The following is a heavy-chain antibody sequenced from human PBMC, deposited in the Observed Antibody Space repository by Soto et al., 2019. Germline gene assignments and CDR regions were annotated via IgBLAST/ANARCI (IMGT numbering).Heavy chain of an antibody. Sequence: GASVKVSCKASVGTFSSYTISWVRQAPVQGLEWMGRIIPILGIANYAQKFQGRVTITADKSTSTAYMELSSLRAEDTAVYYCAVAVAGPTAIGYWGQGTLVTVSS. CDR2: IIPILGIA. V-gene: IGHV1-69*02. D-gene: IGHD6-19*01. J-gene: IGHJ4*02. CDR1: VGTFSSYT. CDR3: AVAVAGPTAIGY.